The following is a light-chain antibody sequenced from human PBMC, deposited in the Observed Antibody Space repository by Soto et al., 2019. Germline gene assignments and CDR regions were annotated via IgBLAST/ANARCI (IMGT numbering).Light chain of an antibody. Sequence: EIVLTQSPGTLSLSPGEGATLSCRASQSVSSSLLAWFQQKPGQAPRLLIHDVSSRATGIPDRFSGSVSGPDFTLSISRLEPEDVAVYYCHQYGSSPLTFGQRTKLEIK. CDR1: QSVSSSL. V-gene: IGKV3-20*01. J-gene: IGKJ2*01. CDR2: DVS. CDR3: HQYGSSPLT.